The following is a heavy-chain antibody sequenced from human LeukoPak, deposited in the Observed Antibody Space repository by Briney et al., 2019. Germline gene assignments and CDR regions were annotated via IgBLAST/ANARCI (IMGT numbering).Heavy chain of an antibody. CDR1: GGSISSYY. D-gene: IGHD1-7*01. J-gene: IGHJ6*02. CDR2: IYTSGST. V-gene: IGHV4-4*07. Sequence: SETLSLTCTVSGGSISSYYWSWIRQPAGKGLEWIGRIYTSGSTNYNPSLKSRVTMSVDTSKNQFSLKLSSVTAADTAVYYCARGATGTTEEASGMDVWGQGTTVTVSS. CDR3: ARGATGTTEEASGMDV.